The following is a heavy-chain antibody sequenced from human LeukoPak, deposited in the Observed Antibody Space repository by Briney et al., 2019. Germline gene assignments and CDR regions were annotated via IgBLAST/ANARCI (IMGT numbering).Heavy chain of an antibody. CDR2: INHSGST. CDR1: GGSFSGYY. Sequence: SETLSLTCAVYGGSFSGYYWSWIRQPPGKGLEWIGEINHSGSTNYNPSLKSRVTISVDTSKNQFSLKLSSVTAADTAVYYCASSYFTVTTGPYFDYWGQGTLVTVSS. J-gene: IGHJ4*02. CDR3: ASSYFTVTTGPYFDY. D-gene: IGHD4-17*01. V-gene: IGHV4-34*01.